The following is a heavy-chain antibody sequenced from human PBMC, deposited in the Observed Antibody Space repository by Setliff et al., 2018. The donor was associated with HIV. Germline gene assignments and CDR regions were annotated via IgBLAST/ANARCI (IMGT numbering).Heavy chain of an antibody. CDR2: INHSGST. Sequence: NPSETLSLTCAVYGGSFSGYYWSWIRQPPGKGLEWIGEINHSGSTNYNPSLKSRATITVATSKKQFSLKLSSVTAADTAIYYCARDPGITAAGTEYFDSWGQGILVTVSS. J-gene: IGHJ4*02. CDR3: ARDPGITAAGTEYFDS. CDR1: GGSFSGYY. D-gene: IGHD6-13*01. V-gene: IGHV4-34*01.